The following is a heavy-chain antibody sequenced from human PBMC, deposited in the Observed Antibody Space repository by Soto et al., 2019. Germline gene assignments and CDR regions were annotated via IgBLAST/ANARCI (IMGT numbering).Heavy chain of an antibody. J-gene: IGHJ4*01. V-gene: IGHV5-51*01. D-gene: IGHD3-10*01. CDR2: IYPGDSDT. CDR3: ARHSTSAPKDY. Sequence: XESLKISFKGSGYSFTTYWIAWVRQMPGKGLEWVGIIYPGDSDTRYSPSFEGHVTISVDKSISTAFLQWNSLKASDNAIYYCARHSTSAPKDYWGQGTLVTVSS. CDR1: GYSFTTYW.